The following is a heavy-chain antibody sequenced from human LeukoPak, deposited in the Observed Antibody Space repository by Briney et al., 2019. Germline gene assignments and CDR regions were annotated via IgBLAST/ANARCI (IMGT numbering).Heavy chain of an antibody. CDR1: GGTFSSYA. V-gene: IGHV1-69*04. D-gene: IGHD6-19*01. CDR3: AREAIAVAGSDFDY. J-gene: IGHJ4*02. Sequence: SVKVSCKASGGTFSSYAISWVRQAPGQGLEWMGRIIPILGIANYAQKFQGRVTITADKSTSTAYMELSSLRSEDTAVYYCAREAIAVAGSDFDYWGRGTLVTVSS. CDR2: IIPILGIA.